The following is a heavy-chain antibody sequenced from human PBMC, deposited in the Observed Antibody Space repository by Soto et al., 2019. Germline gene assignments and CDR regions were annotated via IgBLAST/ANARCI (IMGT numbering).Heavy chain of an antibody. CDR2: IKSKTDGGTT. J-gene: IGHJ4*02. CDR1: GFTLSNAW. D-gene: IGHD3-3*01. Sequence: GGPRRLSCAAPGFTLSNAWTGWVRKAPGKALEWVGRIKSKTDGGTTDYAAPVKGRFTISRDDSKHTRNLETNSLKTEHTAVYYSTTSGRTATILYYFDYWGQGTLVTVSS. CDR3: TTSGRTATILYYFDY. V-gene: IGHV3-15*01.